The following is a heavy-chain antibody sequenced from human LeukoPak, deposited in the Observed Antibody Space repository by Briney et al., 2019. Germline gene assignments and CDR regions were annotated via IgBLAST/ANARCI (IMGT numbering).Heavy chain of an antibody. Sequence: ASVKVSCKASGCTFTGYYMHWVRQAPGQGLEWMGWINPNSGGTNYAQKFQGRVTMTRDTSISTAYMELSRLRSDDTAVYYCARLVTTVTTGNWFDPWGQGTLVTVSS. V-gene: IGHV1-2*02. CDR2: INPNSGGT. J-gene: IGHJ5*02. CDR3: ARLVTTVTTGNWFDP. D-gene: IGHD4-11*01. CDR1: GCTFTGYY.